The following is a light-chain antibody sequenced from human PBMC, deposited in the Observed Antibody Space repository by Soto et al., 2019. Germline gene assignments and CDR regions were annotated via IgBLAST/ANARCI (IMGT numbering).Light chain of an antibody. CDR3: QQYNSYRYT. CDR2: DAS. Sequence: DIQMTQSPSTLSASVGDRVTITGRASQSISSWLAWYQQKPGKAPKLLIYDASSLESGVPSRFSGSGSGTEFTLTISSLQPDDFATYYCQQYNSYRYTFGQWTKVEIK. J-gene: IGKJ2*01. V-gene: IGKV1-5*01. CDR1: QSISSW.